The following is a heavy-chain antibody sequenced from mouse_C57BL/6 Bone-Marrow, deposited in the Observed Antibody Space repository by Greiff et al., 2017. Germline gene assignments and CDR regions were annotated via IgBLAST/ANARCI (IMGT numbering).Heavy chain of an antibody. CDR1: GYSITSDY. J-gene: IGHJ2*01. CDR2: ISYSGST. D-gene: IGHD1-1*01. CDR3: ARSTTVVATRGYFDY. Sequence: ESGPGLAKPSQTLSLTCSVTGYSITSDYWNWIRKFPGNKLEYMGYISYSGSTYYTPSLKSRISITRDTSKNQYYLQLNSVTTEDTATYYGARSTTVVATRGYFDYWGQGTTLTVSS. V-gene: IGHV3-8*01.